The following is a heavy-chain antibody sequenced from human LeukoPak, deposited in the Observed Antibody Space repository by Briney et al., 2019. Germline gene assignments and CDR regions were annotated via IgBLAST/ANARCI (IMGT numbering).Heavy chain of an antibody. J-gene: IGHJ4*02. Sequence: SETLSLTCTVSGGTISSYYWNWIRQPPGKGLEWIGYIHYSGSTKYNPSLKSRVTISVDTSKNQFSLKLSSVTAADTAVYYCARVPISTTARGYFDYWGQGTLVTVSS. CDR3: ARVPISTTARGYFDY. D-gene: IGHD4-17*01. CDR1: GGTISSYY. V-gene: IGHV4-59*01. CDR2: IHYSGST.